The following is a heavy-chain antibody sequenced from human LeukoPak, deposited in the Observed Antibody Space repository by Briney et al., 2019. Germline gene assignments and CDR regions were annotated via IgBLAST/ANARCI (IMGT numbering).Heavy chain of an antibody. Sequence: ASVKVSCKASGYTFAGYYMHWVRQAPGQGLEWMGWINPNSGGTNYAQKFQGRVTMTRDTSISAAYMELSRLRSDDTAVYYCARGTGTTGELDYWGQGTLVTVSS. CDR3: ARGTGTTGELDY. D-gene: IGHD1-7*01. CDR1: GYTFAGYY. V-gene: IGHV1-2*02. J-gene: IGHJ4*02. CDR2: INPNSGGT.